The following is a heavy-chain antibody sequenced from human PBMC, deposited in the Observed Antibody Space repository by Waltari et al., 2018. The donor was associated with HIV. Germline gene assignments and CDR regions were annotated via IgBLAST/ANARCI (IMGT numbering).Heavy chain of an antibody. V-gene: IGHV1-46*03. CDR3: ARDRGGSGGYYYGMDV. CDR1: GYTFTSYY. J-gene: IGHJ6*02. CDR2: INPSGGST. D-gene: IGHD2-15*01. Sequence: QVQLVQSGAEVKKPGASVKVSCKASGYTFTSYYMHWVRQAPGQGLEWMGIINPSGGSTSYAQKFQGRVTMTRDTSTSTVYMELSSLRSEDTAVYYCARDRGGSGGYYYGMDVWGQGTTVTVSS.